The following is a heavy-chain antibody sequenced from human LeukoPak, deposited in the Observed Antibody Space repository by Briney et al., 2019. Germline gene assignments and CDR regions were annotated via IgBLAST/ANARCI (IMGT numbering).Heavy chain of an antibody. CDR1: GGSISSGGYY. Sequence: SETLSLTCTVSGGSISSGGYYWSWFRQPPGKGPEWNGYTFYRGTTYYNPSLKSRVTISLDRSKNQFSLNMSSVTAADTAMYYGARGKGYDSPSGAFDIWGHGAMVTVSS. CDR3: ARGKGYDSPSGAFDI. V-gene: IGHV4-30-2*01. D-gene: IGHD3-9*01. CDR2: TFYRGTT. J-gene: IGHJ3*02.